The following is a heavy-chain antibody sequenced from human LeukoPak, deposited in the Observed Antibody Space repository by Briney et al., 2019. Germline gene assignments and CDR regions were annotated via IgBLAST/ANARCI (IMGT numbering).Heavy chain of an antibody. V-gene: IGHV1-18*01. CDR1: GYTFTSYG. CDR3: ARDQSSGYCSGGSCYPGLYNWFDP. J-gene: IGHJ5*02. CDR2: ISAYNGNT. D-gene: IGHD2-15*01. Sequence: ASVKVSCRASGYTFTSYGISWVRQAPGQGLEWTGWISAYNGNTNYAQKLQGRVTMTTDTSTSTAYMELRSLRSDDTAVYYCARDQSSGYCSGGSCYPGLYNWFDPWGQGTLVTVSS.